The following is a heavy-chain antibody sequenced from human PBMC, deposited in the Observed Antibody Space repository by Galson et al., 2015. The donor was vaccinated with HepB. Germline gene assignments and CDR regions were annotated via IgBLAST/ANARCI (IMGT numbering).Heavy chain of an antibody. CDR2: ITPFNGNT. D-gene: IGHD6-13*01. Sequence: SVKVSCKASGYTFTYRYLHWVRQAPGQALEWMGWITPFNGNTNYAQKFQDRVTITRDRSMSTAYMELSSLRSEDTAMYYCARGGIAAAGTSYYYGMDVWGQGTTVTVSS. CDR1: GYTFTYRY. J-gene: IGHJ6*02. CDR3: ARGGIAAAGTSYYYGMDV. V-gene: IGHV1-45*02.